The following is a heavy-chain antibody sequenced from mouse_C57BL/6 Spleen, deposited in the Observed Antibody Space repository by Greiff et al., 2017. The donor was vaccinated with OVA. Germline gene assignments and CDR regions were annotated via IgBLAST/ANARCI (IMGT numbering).Heavy chain of an antibody. CDR2: IDPEDGET. J-gene: IGHJ4*01. Sequence: EVKLQQSGAELVKPGASVKLSCTASGFNIKDYYMHWVKQRTEQGLEWIGRIDPEDGETKYAPKFQGKATITADTSSNTAYLQLSSLTSEDTAVYYCASHYYGSSPPYAMDYWGQGTSVTVSS. CDR3: ASHYYGSSPPYAMDY. V-gene: IGHV14-2*01. D-gene: IGHD1-1*01. CDR1: GFNIKDYY.